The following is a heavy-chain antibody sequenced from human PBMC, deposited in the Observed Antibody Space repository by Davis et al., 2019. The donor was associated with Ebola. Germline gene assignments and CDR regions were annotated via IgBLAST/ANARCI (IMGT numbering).Heavy chain of an antibody. J-gene: IGHJ6*02. CDR3: ARELIFGVVIHYYYGMDV. CDR1: GFTFSSYA. D-gene: IGHD3-3*01. CDR2: ISYDGSNK. Sequence: PGGSLRLSCAASGFTFSSYAMHWVRQAPGKGLEWVAVISYDGSNKYYADSVKGRFTISRDNSKNTLYLQMNSLRAEDTAVYYCARELIFGVVIHYYYGMDVWGQGTTVTVSS. V-gene: IGHV3-30-3*01.